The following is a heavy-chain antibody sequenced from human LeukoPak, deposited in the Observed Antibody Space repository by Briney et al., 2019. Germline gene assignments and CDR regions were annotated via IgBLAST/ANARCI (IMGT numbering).Heavy chain of an antibody. CDR2: IDSSSSYI. Sequence: PGGFLRLSCAASGFTFNNYNMNWVRQAPGKGLEWVSSIDSSSSYIYYADSVKGRFTISRDNAKNSLYLQMNSLRAEDTAVYYCARDPPSFQHWGQGTLVTVSS. J-gene: IGHJ1*01. V-gene: IGHV3-21*01. CDR1: GFTFNNYN. CDR3: ARDPPSFQH.